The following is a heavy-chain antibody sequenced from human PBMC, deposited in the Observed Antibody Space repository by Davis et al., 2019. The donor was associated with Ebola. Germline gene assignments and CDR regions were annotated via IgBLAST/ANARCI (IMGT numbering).Heavy chain of an antibody. CDR1: GYIFTNYD. CDR3: ARDHPGPQTLDI. CDR2: SHPNGAAT. V-gene: IGHV1-2*02. J-gene: IGHJ3*02. Sequence: ASVKVSCKASGYIFTNYDINWVRQAPGQGLEWMGWSHPNGAATKYAQKFQGRVTMTRDRSISTAYMELSSLTHDDTAVYYCARDHPGPQTLDIWGQGTVITVSS. D-gene: IGHD4-23*01.